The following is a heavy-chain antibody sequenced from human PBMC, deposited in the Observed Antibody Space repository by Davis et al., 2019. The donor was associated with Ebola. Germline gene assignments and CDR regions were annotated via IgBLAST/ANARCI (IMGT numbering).Heavy chain of an antibody. J-gene: IGHJ6*02. V-gene: IGHV3-30-3*01. D-gene: IGHD5-18*01. CDR1: GFTFSSYA. CDR2: ISYDGSNK. Sequence: PGGSLRLSCAASGFTFSSYAMHWVRQAPGKGLEWVAVISYDGSNKYYADSVKGRFTISRDNSKNTLYLQMNSLRAEDTAVYYCAKDMTPAMNNYYYYGMDVWGQGTTVTVSS. CDR3: AKDMTPAMNNYYYYGMDV.